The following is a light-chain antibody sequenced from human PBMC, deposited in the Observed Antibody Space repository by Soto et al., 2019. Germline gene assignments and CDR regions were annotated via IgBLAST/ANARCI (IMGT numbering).Light chain of an antibody. V-gene: IGKV1-5*03. CDR2: GVS. J-gene: IGKJ1*01. CDR1: QTVSSW. Sequence: DIQMTQSPSTLSASVGDRVTITCRASQTVSSWLAWFPQKPGKAPNLLIYGVSGVESGVPSRFSGSGSGTEFTVTISNLQSDEFATYYRQYADSPWTFGQETKVESK. CDR3: QYADSPWT.